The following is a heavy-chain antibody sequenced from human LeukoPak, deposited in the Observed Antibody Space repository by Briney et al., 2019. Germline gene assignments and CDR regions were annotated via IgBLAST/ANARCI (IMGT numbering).Heavy chain of an antibody. V-gene: IGHV4-34*01. D-gene: IGHD5-18*01. Sequence: SETLSLTCAVYGGSFSGYYWSWIRQPPGKGLEWIGEINHSGSTKYNPSLKSRVTISVDTSKNQFSLKLSSVTAADTAVYYCARGKSGYSYGYNYYYYYMDVWGKGTTVTVSS. CDR2: INHSGST. CDR3: ARGKSGYSYGYNYYYYYMDV. CDR1: GGSFSGYY. J-gene: IGHJ6*03.